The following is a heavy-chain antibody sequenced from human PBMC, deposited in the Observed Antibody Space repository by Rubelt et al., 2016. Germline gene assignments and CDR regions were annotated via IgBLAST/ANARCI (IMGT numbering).Heavy chain of an antibody. D-gene: IGHD4-17*01. CDR1: GFTFYSFA. J-gene: IGHJ4*02. CDR2: ISACGTSA. Sequence: EVQLLESGGGLAQPGGSLTISCAASGFTFYSFAMPWVRPAPGKGLEWVSIISACGTSAEYDDCVKGRFTIPRYNSKNEVYLRMNSLSAEDTAVYYCVSDPRDGDYTLDYWGQGTVVTVSS. V-gene: IGHV3-23*01. CDR3: VSDPRDGDYTLDY.